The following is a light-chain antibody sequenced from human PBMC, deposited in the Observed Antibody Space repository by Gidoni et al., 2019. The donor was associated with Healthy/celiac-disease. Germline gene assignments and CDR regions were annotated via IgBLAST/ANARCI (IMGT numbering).Light chain of an antibody. Sequence: SSELTQDPAVSVAFGQTVRITCQGDSLRSYYASWYQQKPGQAPVLVIYGKNNRPSGIPDRFSGSSSGNTASLTITGAQAEDEADYYGNSRDSRGNQLVFGGGTKLTVL. CDR2: GKN. V-gene: IGLV3-19*01. J-gene: IGLJ2*01. CDR3: NSRDSRGNQLV. CDR1: SLRSYY.